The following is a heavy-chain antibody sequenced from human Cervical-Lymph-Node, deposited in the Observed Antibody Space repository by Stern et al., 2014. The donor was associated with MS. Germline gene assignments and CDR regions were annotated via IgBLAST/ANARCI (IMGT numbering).Heavy chain of an antibody. Sequence: VQLVESGGGVVQPGRSLRLSCAASGFTFSSYGMHWVRQAPGKGLEWVAVISYDRSNKYYADSVKGRFTISRDNSQNTLYLQMNSLKAEDTAVYYCAKAKAPIVVVPAAPGDYWGQGTLVTVPS. CDR2: ISYDRSNK. CDR1: GFTFSSYG. J-gene: IGHJ4*02. CDR3: AKAKAPIVVVPAAPGDY. D-gene: IGHD2-2*01. V-gene: IGHV3-30*18.